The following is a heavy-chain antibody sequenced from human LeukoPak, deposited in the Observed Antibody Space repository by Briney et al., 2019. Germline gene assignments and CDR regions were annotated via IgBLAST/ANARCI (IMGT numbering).Heavy chain of an antibody. CDR3: ARAIRSYYMDV. Sequence: SQTLSLTCTVSGGSISSGSYYWSWLRPPAGKGLEWIGRIYTSGSTNYNPSLKSRVTISVDTSKNQFSLKLSSVTAADTAVYYCARAIRSYYMDVWGKGTTVTVSS. CDR1: GGSISSGSYY. V-gene: IGHV4-61*02. D-gene: IGHD3-3*02. CDR2: IYTSGST. J-gene: IGHJ6*03.